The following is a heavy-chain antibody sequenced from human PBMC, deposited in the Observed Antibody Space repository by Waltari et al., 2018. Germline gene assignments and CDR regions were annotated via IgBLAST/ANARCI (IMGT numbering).Heavy chain of an antibody. CDR3: AQVTSSWYPTFDY. CDR1: GFSLSARGVG. D-gene: IGHD6-13*01. Sequence: QITLKESGPTLGKPTQTLTLTCALSGFSLSARGVGVGWIRQPPGRALEWLALIDWDDARRYSSSLKSRLTITKDTDKNQLVRTLTTMDPVDTAPYYCAQVTSSWYPTFDYWGQGTLVTVSS. V-gene: IGHV2-5*02. J-gene: IGHJ4*02. CDR2: IDWDDAR.